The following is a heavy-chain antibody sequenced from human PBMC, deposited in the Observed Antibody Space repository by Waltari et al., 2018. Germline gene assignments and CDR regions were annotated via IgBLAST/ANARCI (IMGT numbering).Heavy chain of an antibody. CDR3: ARSKGVVPAAIYN. CDR1: GFPVRSTY. D-gene: IGHD2-2*01. Sequence: EVQVVESGGGLVQPGGCLRLSCAASGFPVRSTYLSWVRQAPGKGLKWVSISYTGADTSYADAVKGRFTMSRDNSENTLFLQMNSLRPEDTAVYYCARSKGVVPAAIYNWGQGTLVTVSS. CDR2: SYTGADT. V-gene: IGHV3-66*02. J-gene: IGHJ4*02.